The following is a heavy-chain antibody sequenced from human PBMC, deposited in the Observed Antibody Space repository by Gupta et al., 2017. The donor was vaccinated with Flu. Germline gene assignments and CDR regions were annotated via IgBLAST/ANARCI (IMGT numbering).Heavy chain of an antibody. CDR2: ISSSSSYI. Sequence: TFSTYGMNWVRQAPGKGLEWVSSISSSSSYIYYADSVKGRFTISRDNAKNSLYLQMNSLRAEDTAVYYCTRAWDCSGGSCYSDYWGQGALVT. V-gene: IGHV3-21*01. D-gene: IGHD2-15*01. CDR1: TFSTYG. J-gene: IGHJ4*02. CDR3: TRAWDCSGGSCYSDY.